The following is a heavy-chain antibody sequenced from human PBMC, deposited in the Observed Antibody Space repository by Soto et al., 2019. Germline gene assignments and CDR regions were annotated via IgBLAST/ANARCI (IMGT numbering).Heavy chain of an antibody. Sequence: ASVKVSCKASGYTFTSYGISWVRQAPGQGLEWMGWISAYNGNTNYAQKLQGRVTMTTDTSTSTAYMELRSLRSDDTAVYYCARTHTGYSSGGYYYGMDVWGQGTTVTVSS. V-gene: IGHV1-18*01. CDR1: GYTFTSYG. J-gene: IGHJ6*02. CDR2: ISAYNGNT. CDR3: ARTHTGYSSGGYYYGMDV. D-gene: IGHD6-19*01.